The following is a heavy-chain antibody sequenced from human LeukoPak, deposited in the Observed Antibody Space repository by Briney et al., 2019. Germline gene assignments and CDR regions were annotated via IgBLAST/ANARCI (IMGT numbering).Heavy chain of an antibody. V-gene: IGHV4-59*01. J-gene: IGHJ3*02. CDR2: TYYSGST. CDR3: AREVQLSAFDI. Sequence: KPSETLSLTCTVSGGSISSYYWSWIRQPPGKGLEWIGYTYYSGSTNYNPSLKSRVTISVDTSKNQFSLKLSSVTAADTAVYYCAREVQLSAFDIWGQGTMVTVSS. CDR1: GGSISSYY.